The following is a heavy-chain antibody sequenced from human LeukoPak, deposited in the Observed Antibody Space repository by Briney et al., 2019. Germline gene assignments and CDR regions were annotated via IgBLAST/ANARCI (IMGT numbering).Heavy chain of an antibody. V-gene: IGHV1-69*13. CDR1: GGTFSSYA. Sequence: SVKVSCKASGGTFSSYAISWVRQAPGQGLEWMGGIIPIFGTANYAQKFQGRVTITADESTSTAYMELSSLRSEDTAVYYCAREVGYCSGGSCYSYFDYWGQGTLVTVSS. CDR3: AREVGYCSGGSCYSYFDY. J-gene: IGHJ4*02. CDR2: IIPIFGTA. D-gene: IGHD2-15*01.